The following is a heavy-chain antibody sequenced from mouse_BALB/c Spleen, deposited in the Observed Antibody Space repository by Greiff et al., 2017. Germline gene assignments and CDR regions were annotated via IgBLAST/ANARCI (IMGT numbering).Heavy chain of an antibody. J-gene: IGHJ2*01. D-gene: IGHD1-1*01. CDR1: GYAFTNYW. V-gene: IGHV1-63*01. CDR2: IYPGSGNT. CDR3: AREGITTVPFDY. Sequence: QVQLQQSGAELVRPGTSVKISCKASGYAFTNYWLGWVKQRPGHGLEWIGDIYPGSGNTYYNEKFKGKATLTADKSSSTAYMQRSSLTSEDSAVYFCAREGITTVPFDYWGQGTTLTVSS.